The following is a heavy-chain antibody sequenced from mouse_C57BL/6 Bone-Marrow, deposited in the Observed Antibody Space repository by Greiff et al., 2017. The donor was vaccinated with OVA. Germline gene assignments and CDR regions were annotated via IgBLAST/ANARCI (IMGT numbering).Heavy chain of an antibody. D-gene: IGHD1-1*01. CDR2: ISYSGST. CDR1: GYSITSDY. CDR3: ARDYGSSYPYWYFDV. V-gene: IGHV3-8*01. J-gene: IGHJ1*03. Sequence: ESGPGLAKPSQTLSLTCSVTGYSITSDYWNWIRKFPGNKLEYMGYISYSGSTYYNPSLKSRISITRDTSKNQYYLQLNSVTTEDTATYYCARDYGSSYPYWYFDVWGTGTTVTVSS.